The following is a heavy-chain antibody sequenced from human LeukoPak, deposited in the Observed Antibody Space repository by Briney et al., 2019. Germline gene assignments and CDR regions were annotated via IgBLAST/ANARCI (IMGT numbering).Heavy chain of an antibody. D-gene: IGHD2-2*01. V-gene: IGHV1-46*01. CDR1: GYTFTSYY. Sequence: WGSVKVSCKASGYTFTSYYMHWVRQAPGQGLEWMGIINPSGGSTSYAQKFQGRVTMTRDTSTSTVYMELSSLRSEDTAVYYCAREKCSSTSCYYNWFDPWGQGTLVTVSS. CDR3: AREKCSSTSCYYNWFDP. J-gene: IGHJ5*02. CDR2: INPSGGST.